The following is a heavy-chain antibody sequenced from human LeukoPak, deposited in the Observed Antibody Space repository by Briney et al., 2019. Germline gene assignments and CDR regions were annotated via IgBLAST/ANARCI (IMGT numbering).Heavy chain of an antibody. V-gene: IGHV3-30*18. Sequence: PGGSLRLSCAASGFTFSSCGMHWVRQAPGKGLEWVAVISYDGSNKYYADSVKGRFTISRDNSKNTLYLQMNSLRAEDTAVYYCAKVWGSSSWYPIDYWGQGTLVTVSS. CDR3: AKVWGSSSWYPIDY. CDR2: ISYDGSNK. CDR1: GFTFSSCG. D-gene: IGHD6-13*01. J-gene: IGHJ4*02.